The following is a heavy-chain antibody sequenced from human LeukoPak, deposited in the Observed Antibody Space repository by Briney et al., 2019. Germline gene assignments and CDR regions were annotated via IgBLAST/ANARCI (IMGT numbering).Heavy chain of an antibody. D-gene: IGHD2-8*02. CDR3: ARDLVNYYYGMDV. CDR2: IKQDGSEK. J-gene: IGHJ6*02. Sequence: GGSLRLSCAASGFTFSSYWMSWVRQAPGKGLEWVANIKQDGSEKYYVDSVKGRFTISSDNAKNSLYLQMNSLRAEDTAVYYCARDLVNYYYGMDVWGQGTTVTVSS. CDR1: GFTFSSYW. V-gene: IGHV3-7*01.